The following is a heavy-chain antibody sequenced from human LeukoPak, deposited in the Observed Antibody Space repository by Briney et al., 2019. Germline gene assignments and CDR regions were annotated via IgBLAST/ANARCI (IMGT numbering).Heavy chain of an antibody. Sequence: ASVKVSCKASGYTFTGYYMHWVRQAPGQGLEWMGWINPNSGGTNYAQKFQGRVTMTRDTSTSTVYMELSSLRSEDTAVYYCARDKNGVYDFWSGYYLANSYYGMDVWGQGTTVTVSS. CDR2: INPNSGGT. V-gene: IGHV1-2*02. CDR1: GYTFTGYY. D-gene: IGHD3-3*01. CDR3: ARDKNGVYDFWSGYYLANSYYGMDV. J-gene: IGHJ6*02.